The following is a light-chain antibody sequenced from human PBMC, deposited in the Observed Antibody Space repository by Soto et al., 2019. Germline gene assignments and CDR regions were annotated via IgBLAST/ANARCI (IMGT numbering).Light chain of an antibody. V-gene: IGKV1-6*02. CDR2: GAS. CDR3: LQDNNYPWT. CDR1: QGIGNA. J-gene: IGKJ1*01. Sequence: QMTQCSSPLHASCVYRVTIPSRASQGIGNAVGWYQLKEGQPPKLLIYGASTIHTGVPPRFSGSGSGTEFTLAISSLQPEDFAKYHCLQDNNYPWTFGQGTKVDIK.